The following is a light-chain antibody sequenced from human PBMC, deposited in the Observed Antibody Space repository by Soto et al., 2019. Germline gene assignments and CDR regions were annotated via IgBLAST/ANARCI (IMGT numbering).Light chain of an antibody. J-gene: IGLJ2*01. CDR2: EGT. Sequence: QSALTQPASVSASPGQSITISCTRTSSNVGTYDLVPWYQHHPDKAPKLIIYEGTKRPSGISSRFSGSKSGNTASLTISGLQAQDDADYYCSSFAVGAALVFGGGTKLTVL. CDR3: SSFAVGAALV. V-gene: IGLV2-23*01. CDR1: SSNVGTYDL.